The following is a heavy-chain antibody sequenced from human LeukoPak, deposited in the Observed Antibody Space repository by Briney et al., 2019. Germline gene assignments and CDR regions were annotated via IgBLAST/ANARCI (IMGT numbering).Heavy chain of an antibody. CDR2: ISAYNGNT. CDR3: ARGAWGYEIDY. J-gene: IGHJ4*02. V-gene: IGHV1-18*01. D-gene: IGHD3-16*01. CDR1: GFTFTSSA. Sequence: VASVKVSCKASGFTFTSSAMQWVRQAPGQGLEWMGWISAYNGNTNYAQKLQGRVTMTTDTSTSTAYMELRSLRSDDTAVYYCARGAWGYEIDYWGQGTLVTVSS.